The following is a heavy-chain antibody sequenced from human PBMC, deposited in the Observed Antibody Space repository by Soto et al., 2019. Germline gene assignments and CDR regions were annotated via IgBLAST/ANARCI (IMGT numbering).Heavy chain of an antibody. CDR1: GDSVSSNTAS. D-gene: IGHD5-12*01. J-gene: IGHJ5*02. CDR3: AKGDNLGPKTGYAFGP. CDR2: TYFRSKWYN. V-gene: IGHV6-1*01. Sequence: SQTLSLTCALSGDSVSSNTASWNWIRQSPSRGLEWLGRTYFRSKWYNDYAVSVKSRIIINPDTSNNQFSLQLNSVTPEDTAVYFCAKGDNLGPKTGYAFGPWGQGIMVTVSS.